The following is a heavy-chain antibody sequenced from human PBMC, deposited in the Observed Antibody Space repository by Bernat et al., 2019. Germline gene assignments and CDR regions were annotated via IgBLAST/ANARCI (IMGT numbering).Heavy chain of an antibody. CDR1: GYTFTGYY. CDR2: INPNSGGT. J-gene: IGHJ6*02. Sequence: QVQLVQSGAEVKKPGASVKVSCKASGYTFTGYYMHWVRQAPGQGLEWMGWINPNSGGTNYAQKFQGWVTMTRDTAISTAYMELSRLRSDDTAVYYCVRVSLRNCSSTSCYYCDYGMDVWGQGTTVTVSS. V-gene: IGHV1-2*04. D-gene: IGHD2-2*01. CDR3: VRVSLRNCSSTSCYYCDYGMDV.